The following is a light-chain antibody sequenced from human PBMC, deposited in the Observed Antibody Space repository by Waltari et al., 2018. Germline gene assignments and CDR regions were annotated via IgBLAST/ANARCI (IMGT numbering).Light chain of an antibody. J-gene: IGLJ2*01. CDR2: DFN. CDR3: CSYAGNNLL. V-gene: IGLV2-14*03. Sequence: QSALTQPASVSGSPGQSITISCAGTSSDIGAYNYISWFQQPPDKAPKLIIYDFNKRPSGVSLRFACSKSGNTASLTIAGLQTEDGAEYYCCSYAGNNLLFGGGTKVAVL. CDR1: SSDIGAYNY.